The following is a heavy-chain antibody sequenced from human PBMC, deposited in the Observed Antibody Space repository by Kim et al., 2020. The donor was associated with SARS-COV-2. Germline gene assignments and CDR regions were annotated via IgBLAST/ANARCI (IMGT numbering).Heavy chain of an antibody. J-gene: IGHJ5*02. CDR1: GFTFSSYS. V-gene: IGHV3-21*01. D-gene: IGHD2-2*03. CDR3: ARVLDIVVVPAATGSWFDP. Sequence: GGSLRLSCAASGFTFSSYSMNWVRQAPGKGLEWVSSISSSSSYIYYADSVKGRFTISRDNAKNSLYLQMNSLRAEDTAVYYCARVLDIVVVPAATGSWFDPWGQGTLVTVSS. CDR2: ISSSSSYI.